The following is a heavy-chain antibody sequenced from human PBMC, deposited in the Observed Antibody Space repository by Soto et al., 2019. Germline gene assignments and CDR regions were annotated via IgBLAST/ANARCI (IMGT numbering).Heavy chain of an antibody. CDR1: GFTFTRYS. Sequence: EVQLVESGGGLVKPGGSLRLSCAASGFTFTRYSMNWVRQAPGKGLEWVSSISSTTNYIYYADSMKGRFTVSRDNAQNSVYLEMNSLSAEDTALYYCARESEDLTSNFDYWGQGTLVTLSS. V-gene: IGHV3-21*01. CDR3: ARESEDLTSNFDY. CDR2: ISSTTNYI. J-gene: IGHJ4*02.